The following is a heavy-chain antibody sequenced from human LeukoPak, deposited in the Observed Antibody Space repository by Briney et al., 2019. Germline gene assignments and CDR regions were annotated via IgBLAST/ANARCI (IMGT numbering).Heavy chain of an antibody. V-gene: IGHV3-53*01. CDR2: IYSGGST. Sequence: GGSLRLSCAVSGFTFSTYSMNWVRQAPGKGLEWVSVIYSGGSTYYADSVKGRFTISRDNSKNTLYLQMNSLRAEDTAVYYCARDHSSSSNWGQGTLVTVSS. D-gene: IGHD6-6*01. CDR3: ARDHSSSSN. J-gene: IGHJ4*02. CDR1: GFTFSTYS.